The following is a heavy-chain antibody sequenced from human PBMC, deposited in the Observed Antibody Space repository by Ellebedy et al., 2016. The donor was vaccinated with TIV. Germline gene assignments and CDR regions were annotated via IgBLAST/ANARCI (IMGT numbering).Heavy chain of an antibody. CDR1: GGSISSDY. V-gene: IGHV4-4*07. J-gene: IGHJ4*02. D-gene: IGHD2-2*01. CDR2: VYASGVT. Sequence: MPGGSLRLSCIVSGGSISSDYWAWIRQPAGKELEWIGRVYASGVTNYNPPIQSRVTMSIDTSNNQFSLRLTSVTAADTAVYYCARLVNGLLFDYWGQGTLVSVSS. CDR3: ARLVNGLLFDY.